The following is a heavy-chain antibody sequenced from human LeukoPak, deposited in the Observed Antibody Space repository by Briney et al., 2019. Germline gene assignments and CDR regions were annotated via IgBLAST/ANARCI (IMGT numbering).Heavy chain of an antibody. D-gene: IGHD6-25*01. Sequence: ASVKVSCKASGYTFTGYYLYWMRRAPGQGLEWMGWINPNSGDTNYAQSFQGRVTMTRDTSISTAHMELSRLRSDDTAVYYCARGIEAGVDYWGQGTLVTVPS. CDR2: INPNSGDT. J-gene: IGHJ4*02. CDR1: GYTFTGYY. V-gene: IGHV1-2*02. CDR3: ARGIEAGVDY.